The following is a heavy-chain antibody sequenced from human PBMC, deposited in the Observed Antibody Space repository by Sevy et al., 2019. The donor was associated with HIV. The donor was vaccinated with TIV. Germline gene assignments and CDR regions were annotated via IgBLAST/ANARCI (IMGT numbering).Heavy chain of an antibody. Sequence: GGSLRLSCAASGFTFSSYAMSWVRQAPGKGLEWVSAISGSGGSTYYADSVKGRFTISRDNSKNTLYLQTNSLRAEDTAVYYCAKDLEKVYCSSTSCGSYAFDIWGQGTMVTVSS. CDR2: ISGSGGST. CDR3: AKDLEKVYCSSTSCGSYAFDI. J-gene: IGHJ3*02. V-gene: IGHV3-23*01. D-gene: IGHD2-2*01. CDR1: GFTFSSYA.